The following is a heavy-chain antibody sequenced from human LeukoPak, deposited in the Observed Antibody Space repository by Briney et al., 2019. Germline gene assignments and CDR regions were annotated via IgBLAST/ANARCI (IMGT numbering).Heavy chain of an antibody. CDR3: ARGRWRAAVCICWFDP. CDR1: GGSITSYY. CDR2: IYYSGST. D-gene: IGHD6-13*01. V-gene: IGHV4-59*01. J-gene: IGHJ5*02. Sequence: SETLSLTCTVSGGSITSYYWSWIRQPPGKGLEWIGYIYYSGSTNYNPSLKSRVTISVDTSKNQFSLRLSSVTAADTAVYYCARGRWRAAVCICWFDPWGQGTLVTVSS.